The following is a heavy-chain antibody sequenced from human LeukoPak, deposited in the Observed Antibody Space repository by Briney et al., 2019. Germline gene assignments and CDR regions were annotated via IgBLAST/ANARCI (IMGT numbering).Heavy chain of an antibody. CDR1: GGTISSSNYN. D-gene: IGHD4-23*01. J-gene: IGHJ4*02. V-gene: IGHV4-39*07. Sequence: SETLSLTCTVSGGTISSSNYNWGWIRQPPGKGLEWIGNIYDSGSTYYNPSLKSRVTISVDTSKNQFSLKLSSVTAADTAVYYCARDRGDYGGNPFDYWGQGTLVTVSS. CDR2: IYDSGST. CDR3: ARDRGDYGGNPFDY.